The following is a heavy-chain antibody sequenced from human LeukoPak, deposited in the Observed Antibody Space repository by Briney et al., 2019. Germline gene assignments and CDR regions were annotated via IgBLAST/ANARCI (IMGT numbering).Heavy chain of an antibody. CDR1: GYTFTSYD. J-gene: IGHJ6*03. V-gene: IGHV1-8*01. Sequence: PGASVKVSCKASGYTFTSYDINWVRQATGQGLEWMGWMNPNSGNTGYAQKFQGRVTITADKSTSTAYMELSSLRSEDTAVYYCARGPEGYYYYYYMDVWGKRTTVTVSS. CDR2: MNPNSGNT. CDR3: ARGPEGYYYYYYMDV.